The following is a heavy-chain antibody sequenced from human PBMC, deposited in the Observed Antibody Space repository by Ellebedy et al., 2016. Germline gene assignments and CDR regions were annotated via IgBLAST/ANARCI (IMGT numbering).Heavy chain of an antibody. J-gene: IGHJ4*02. CDR3: ARGLGPRGTWHIDF. CDR1: GFTFRTYA. Sequence: GESLKISXAASGFTFRTYAMSWVRQAPGKGLEWVSGTTGNGGSSYYADSVKGRFTISRDNSNNTMYLQMNSLRAEDTAVYRCARGLGPRGTWHIDFWGQGTLVTVSS. CDR2: TTGNGGSS. D-gene: IGHD7-27*01. V-gene: IGHV3-23*01.